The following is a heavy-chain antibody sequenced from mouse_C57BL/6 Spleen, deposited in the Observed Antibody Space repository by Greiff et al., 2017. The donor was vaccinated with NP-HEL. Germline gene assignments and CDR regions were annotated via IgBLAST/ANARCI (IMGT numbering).Heavy chain of an antibody. CDR1: GFTFSDYG. CDR2: ISSGSSTI. D-gene: IGHD2-5*01. CDR3: ARHSNGPYYAMDY. Sequence: EVKLMESGGGLVKPGGSLKLSCAASGFTFSDYGMHWVRQAPEKGLEWVAYISSGSSTIYYADTVKGRFTISRDNAKNTLFLQMTSLRSEDTAMYYCARHSNGPYYAMDYWGQGTSVTVSS. V-gene: IGHV5-17*01. J-gene: IGHJ4*01.